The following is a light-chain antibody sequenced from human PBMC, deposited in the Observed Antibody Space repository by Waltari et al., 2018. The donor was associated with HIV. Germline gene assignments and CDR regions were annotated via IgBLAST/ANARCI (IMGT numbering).Light chain of an antibody. CDR3: QQYNSYRT. CDR1: QSISTW. Sequence: DIQMTQSPSTLSASVGDRVTITCRASQSISTWLAWYQQKPGKAPKLLIYKASTLEGGVPSRFSGSGSGTEFTLTISSLQADDFATYYCQQYNSYRTFGQGTKVEIK. CDR2: KAS. J-gene: IGKJ1*01. V-gene: IGKV1-5*03.